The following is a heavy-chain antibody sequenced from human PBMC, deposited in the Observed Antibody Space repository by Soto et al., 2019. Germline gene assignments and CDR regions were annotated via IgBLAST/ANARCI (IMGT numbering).Heavy chain of an antibody. CDR1: GGTFNTYA. V-gene: IGHV1-69*01. D-gene: IGHD3-16*02. Sequence: QVQLVQSETEAKKPGSAVRVSCKASGGTFNTYAMNWVRQAPGQGREWMGGILPMFDRPRYAQKFQGRVTITVDEPTTTAYMELSSLRSDDTAVYYCTRSIGSGGVIGGFDYWGQGTLVTVSS. J-gene: IGHJ4*02. CDR2: ILPMFDRP. CDR3: TRSIGSGGVIGGFDY.